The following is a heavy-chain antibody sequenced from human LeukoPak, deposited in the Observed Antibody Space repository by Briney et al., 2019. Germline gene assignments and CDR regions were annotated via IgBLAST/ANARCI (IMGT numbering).Heavy chain of an antibody. V-gene: IGHV3-23*01. CDR1: GFTFSSYA. Sequence: GGSLRLSCAASGFTFSSYAMSWVRQAPGKGLEWVSAISGSGGSTYYADSVKGRLTISRDNSKNTLCLQMNSLRAEDTAVYYCAKAKAEYSGYDFDAFDIWGQGTMVTVSS. CDR3: AKAKAEYSGYDFDAFDI. CDR2: ISGSGGST. D-gene: IGHD5-12*01. J-gene: IGHJ3*02.